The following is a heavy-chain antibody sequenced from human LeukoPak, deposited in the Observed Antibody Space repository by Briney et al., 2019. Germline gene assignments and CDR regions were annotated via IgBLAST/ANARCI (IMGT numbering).Heavy chain of an antibody. CDR1: AFTFSSYS. V-gene: IGHV3-21*01. D-gene: IGHD3-3*01. CDR3: ASINFWSGSDDY. Sequence: GGSLRLSCAASAFTFSSYSMNWVRQAPGKGLEWVSSISSSSSYIYYADSVKGRFTISRDNAKNSLYLQMNSLRAEDTAVYYCASINFWSGSDDYWGQGTLVTVSS. J-gene: IGHJ4*02. CDR2: ISSSSSYI.